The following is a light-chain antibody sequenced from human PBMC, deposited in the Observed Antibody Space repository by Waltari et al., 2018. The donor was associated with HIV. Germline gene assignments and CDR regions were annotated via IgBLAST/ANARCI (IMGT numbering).Light chain of an antibody. Sequence: QSVLTQPPSASGTPGQRVTISCSGSSSHIGSTYVYWYQQLPGTAPKLLIYRNNQRPSGVPDRFSGSKSGTSASLAISGLRSEDEADYYCAAWDDSLSGLWVFGGGTKLTVL. J-gene: IGLJ3*02. V-gene: IGLV1-47*01. CDR1: SSHIGSTY. CDR2: RNN. CDR3: AAWDDSLSGLWV.